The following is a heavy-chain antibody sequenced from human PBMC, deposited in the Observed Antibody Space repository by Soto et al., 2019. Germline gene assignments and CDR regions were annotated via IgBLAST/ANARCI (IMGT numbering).Heavy chain of an antibody. CDR3: ARTDRDFYGLDV. J-gene: IGHJ6*02. V-gene: IGHV3-13*05. CDR2: ISAAGDP. Sequence: EVQLVESGGGLVQPGGSLRLSCEASGFTFRNYDMHWVRQGTGKGLEWVSGISAAGDPDYADSVEGRFPISRENAQYSSFLQMNSLTVGDTAVYYCARTDRDFYGLDVWGQGTTVIVSS. CDR1: GFTFRNYD.